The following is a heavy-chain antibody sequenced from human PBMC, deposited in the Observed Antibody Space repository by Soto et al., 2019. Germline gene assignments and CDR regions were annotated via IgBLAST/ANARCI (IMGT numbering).Heavy chain of an antibody. V-gene: IGHV1-3*01. J-gene: IGHJ4*02. CDR3: ARDRIPLAYCGGDCYNYFDY. CDR2: INAGNGNT. Sequence: ASVKVSCKASGYTFTSYAMHWVRQAPGQRLEWMGWINAGNGNTKYSQKLQGRVTITRDTSASTAYMELSSLRSEDTAVYYCARDRIPLAYCGGDCYNYFDYWGQGTLVTVST. CDR1: GYTFTSYA. D-gene: IGHD2-21*02.